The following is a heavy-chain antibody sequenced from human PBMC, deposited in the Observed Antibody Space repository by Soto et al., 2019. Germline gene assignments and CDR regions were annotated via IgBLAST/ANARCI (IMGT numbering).Heavy chain of an antibody. CDR3: ARESAGSGKNTWSAP. Sequence: PSETLSLTCTVSVGSISPYYWSWIRQPPGKGLEWIGYIYYSGNTYYNPSLKSRVTMSVDTSRNQLLLQLNSVTAADTAVYYCARESAGSGKNTWSAPGGQGTLVPVSS. CDR1: VGSISPYY. V-gene: IGHV4-59*01. CDR2: IYYSGNT. D-gene: IGHD3-10*01. J-gene: IGHJ5*02.